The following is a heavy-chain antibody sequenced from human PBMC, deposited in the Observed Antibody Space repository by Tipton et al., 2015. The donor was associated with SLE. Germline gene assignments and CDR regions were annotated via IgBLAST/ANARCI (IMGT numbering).Heavy chain of an antibody. V-gene: IGHV4-34*01. CDR3: ARQYTTVTGYEN. Sequence: TLSLTCAVYGGSFSGYYWTWIRQPPGKGLEWIGEINHSGSTNYNPSLKSRVTFSVDTSKNQVSLRLSSATAADTAVYYCARQYTTVTGYENWGQGTLVTVSS. CDR1: GGSFSGYY. D-gene: IGHD4-17*01. CDR2: INHSGST. J-gene: IGHJ4*02.